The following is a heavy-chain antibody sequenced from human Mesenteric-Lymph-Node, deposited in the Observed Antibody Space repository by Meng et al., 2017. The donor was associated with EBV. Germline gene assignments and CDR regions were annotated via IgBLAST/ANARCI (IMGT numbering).Heavy chain of an antibody. V-gene: IGHV4-4*02. J-gene: IGHJ1*01. CDR3: ARVSEISGTWLDC. CDR2: VFHIGST. D-gene: IGHD1-7*01. CDR1: GGSISGNNW. Sequence: QVQLQEPGPGLVKPSATLSLTCAVSGGSISGNNWWSWIRQPPGKGLEWIGEVFHIGSTNYNPSLKSRVTISLDKSKNQFSLKLTSVTAADTAVYFCARVSEISGTWLDCWGQGTLVTVSS.